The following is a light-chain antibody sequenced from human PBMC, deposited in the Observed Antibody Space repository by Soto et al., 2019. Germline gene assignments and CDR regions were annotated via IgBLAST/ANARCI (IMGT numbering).Light chain of an antibody. Sequence: VMTQSPGTLSASPGERVTLPCRASQSVSSNLAWYKQRPGQXPRXXIYSVSSRDTDIPARFRGGGSGTELTLTISSLQSEDGEVDYCQHWNNWPITFGQGTRLEIK. CDR1: QSVSSN. CDR3: QHWNNWPIT. J-gene: IGKJ5*01. V-gene: IGKV3-15*01. CDR2: SVS.